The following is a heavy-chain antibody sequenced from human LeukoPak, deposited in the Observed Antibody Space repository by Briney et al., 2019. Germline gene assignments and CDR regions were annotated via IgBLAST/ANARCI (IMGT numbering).Heavy chain of an antibody. CDR2: IYYSGST. Sequence: SETLSLTCTVSGGSISSYYWSWIRQPPGKGLEWIGYIYYSGSTNYSTSLKSRLNISVDTSKNQFSLKLSSVTAADTAVYYCARTYGSSGLGYFDLWGRGTLVTVSS. V-gene: IGHV4-59*01. CDR3: ARTYGSSGLGYFDL. D-gene: IGHD6-25*01. J-gene: IGHJ2*01. CDR1: GGSISSYY.